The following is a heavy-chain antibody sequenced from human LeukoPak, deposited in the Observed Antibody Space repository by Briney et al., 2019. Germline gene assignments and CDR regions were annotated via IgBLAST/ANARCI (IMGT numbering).Heavy chain of an antibody. CDR1: GFTFSSCW. J-gene: IGHJ5*02. Sequence: GGSLRLSCAASGFTFSSCWMSWVRQAPGKGLEWVANIKEDGSEKYYVDSVKGRFTISRDNSRNTLYLQMNSLRAEDTAVYYCAKRRYFDWLSPNNWFDPWGQGTLVTVSS. CDR3: AKRRYFDWLSPNNWFDP. D-gene: IGHD3-9*01. CDR2: IKEDGSEK. V-gene: IGHV3-7*03.